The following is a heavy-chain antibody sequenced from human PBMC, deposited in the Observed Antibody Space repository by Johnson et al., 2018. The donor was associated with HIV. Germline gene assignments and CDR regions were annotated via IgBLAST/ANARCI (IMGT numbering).Heavy chain of an antibody. CDR3: ARELRLGRYSYGSGFSAFDI. CDR2: IKQDGSEK. D-gene: IGHD5-18*01. V-gene: IGHV3-7*04. Sequence: VQLVESGGGLVQPGGSLRLSCAASGFTFNSYWMSWVRQAPGKGLEWVANIKQDGSEKYYVDSVKGRFTISRDNAKNSLYLQMNSLRAEDTAVYYCARELRLGRYSYGSGFSAFDIWGQGTMVTVSS. CDR1: GFTFNSYW. J-gene: IGHJ3*02.